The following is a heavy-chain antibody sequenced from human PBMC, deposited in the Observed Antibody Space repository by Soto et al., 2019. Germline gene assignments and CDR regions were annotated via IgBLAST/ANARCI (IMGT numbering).Heavy chain of an antibody. CDR3: AKGGSAALIAPSGRDNWFDP. D-gene: IGHD6-13*01. Sequence: PGGSLRLSCAASGFAFDDYVMHWVRQPPGRGLEWVSGITWNGGTIRYVDSVKGRFTISRDNAENSLYLQMNSLRPEDTAVYYCAKGGSAALIAPSGRDNWFDPWGQGTKVPVYS. CDR2: ITWNGGTI. J-gene: IGHJ5*02. CDR1: GFAFDDYV. V-gene: IGHV3-9*01.